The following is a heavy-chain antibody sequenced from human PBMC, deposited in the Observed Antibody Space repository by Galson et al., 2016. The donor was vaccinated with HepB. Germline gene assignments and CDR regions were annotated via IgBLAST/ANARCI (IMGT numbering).Heavy chain of an antibody. Sequence: SVKVSCKAPGYAFSTYGITWVRQAPGQGLEWMGWIRVSHGNTNYAQKLQGRVSMTTDTSTSTAYMELRSLRSDDTAVYYCASWMWGITYGLDNGGQGTLVTVSS. CDR1: GYAFSTYG. D-gene: IGHD3-10*01. CDR2: IRVSHGNT. J-gene: IGHJ4*02. V-gene: IGHV1-18*04. CDR3: ASWMWGITYGLDN.